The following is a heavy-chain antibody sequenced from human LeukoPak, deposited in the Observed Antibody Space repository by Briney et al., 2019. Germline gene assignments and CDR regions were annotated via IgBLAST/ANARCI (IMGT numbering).Heavy chain of an antibody. D-gene: IGHD6-19*01. Sequence: GGSLRLSCTASGFTFDDYAMHWVRQAPGKGLEWVSGISWNSGSIGYADSVKGRFTISRDNAKNSLYLQMNSLRAEDTALYYCAKGFYSSGWSHFDYWGQGTLVTVSS. V-gene: IGHV3-9*01. CDR1: GFTFDDYA. CDR3: AKGFYSSGWSHFDY. J-gene: IGHJ4*02. CDR2: ISWNSGSI.